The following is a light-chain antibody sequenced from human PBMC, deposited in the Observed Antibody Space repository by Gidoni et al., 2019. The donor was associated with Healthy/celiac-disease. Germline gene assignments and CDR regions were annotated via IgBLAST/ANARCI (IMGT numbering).Light chain of an antibody. Sequence: DIQMTQSPSSLSASVGDRVTITCRASQSISSYLNWYQQKPGKAPKLLIYAASSLQSGVPSRFSGSGSGTDFTLTISSLQPEDFATYYCQQSYSTLRLTFXGXTKVEIK. CDR1: QSISSY. CDR3: QQSYSTLRLT. J-gene: IGKJ4*01. V-gene: IGKV1-39*01. CDR2: AAS.